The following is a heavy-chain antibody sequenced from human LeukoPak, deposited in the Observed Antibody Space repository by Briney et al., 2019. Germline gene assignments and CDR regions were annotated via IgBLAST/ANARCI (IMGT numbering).Heavy chain of an antibody. CDR3: ARDFAGGDDY. CDR2: IEPDGSRI. J-gene: IGHJ4*02. V-gene: IGHV3-74*01. CDR1: GFTLSRYW. D-gene: IGHD3-16*01. Sequence: GGSLRLSCAASGFTLSRYWMHWVRQVPGKGLVWVSRIEPDGSRIIYADSLKGRFTMSRDNAKNTLYLQMNSLRAEDTAVYYCARDFAGGDDYWGQGTLVTVSS.